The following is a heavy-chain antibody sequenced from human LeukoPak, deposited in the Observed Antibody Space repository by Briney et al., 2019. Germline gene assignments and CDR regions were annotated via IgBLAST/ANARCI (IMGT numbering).Heavy chain of an antibody. CDR2: IYSGGST. CDR1: GFSVSSNY. V-gene: IGHV3-66*01. D-gene: IGHD5-12*01. Sequence: GGSLRLSCVASGFSVSSNYMSWVRQAPGKGLQWVSVIYSGGSTYYAGSVKGRFTISRDTSKNTLYLQMISLRAEDTAVYYCATYSGCDLDAWFDPWGQGTLVTVSS. CDR3: ATYSGCDLDAWFDP. J-gene: IGHJ5*02.